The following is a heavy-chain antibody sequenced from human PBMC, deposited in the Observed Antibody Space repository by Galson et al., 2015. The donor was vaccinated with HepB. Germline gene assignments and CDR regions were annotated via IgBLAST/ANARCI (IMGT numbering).Heavy chain of an antibody. J-gene: IGHJ4*02. Sequence: LSLTCTVSGGSINSSYYFWVWIRQPPGKGLEWIGSIYYSGSTYYNPSLNSRVTVSVDTSKNQFSLKLSSVAAADTAVYYCASMPDPRSYYFDYWGQGTLVTVSS. CDR2: IYYSGST. D-gene: IGHD2-2*01. CDR3: ASMPDPRSYYFDY. CDR1: GGSINSSYYF. V-gene: IGHV4-39*01.